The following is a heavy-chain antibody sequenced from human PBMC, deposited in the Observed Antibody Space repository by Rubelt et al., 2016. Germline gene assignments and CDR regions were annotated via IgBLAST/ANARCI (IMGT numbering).Heavy chain of an antibody. V-gene: IGHV4-39*01. D-gene: IGHD2-2*01. CDR2: YYSGST. CDR3: ARMGNIVVVPAAPGWFDP. Sequence: YYSGSTYYNPSLKSRVTISVDTSKNQFSLKLSSVTAADTAVYYCARMGNIVVVPAAPGWFDPWGQGTLVTVSS. J-gene: IGHJ5*02.